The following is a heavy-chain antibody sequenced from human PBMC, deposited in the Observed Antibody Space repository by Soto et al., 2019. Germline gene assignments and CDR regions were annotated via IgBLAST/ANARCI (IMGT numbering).Heavy chain of an antibody. Sequence: QVQLQESGPGLVKPSQTLSLTCTVSGGSISSGGYYWSWIRQHPGKGLEWIGYIYYSGSTYYNPSLKRRVSISVDTSKNQFSLKMSSVTAADTPSYYCARGCSIAHRLDYWGQGTLVTVSS. CDR2: IYYSGST. V-gene: IGHV4-31*03. D-gene: IGHD2-8*01. CDR1: GGSISSGGYY. J-gene: IGHJ4*02. CDR3: ARGCSIAHRLDY.